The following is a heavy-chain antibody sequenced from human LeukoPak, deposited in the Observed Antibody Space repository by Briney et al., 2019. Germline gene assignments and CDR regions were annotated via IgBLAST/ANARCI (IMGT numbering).Heavy chain of an antibody. CDR1: GFTFSDYY. V-gene: IGHV3-11*05. D-gene: IGHD3-22*01. CDR3: ARVLEKYSDRSGYDAFDI. J-gene: IGHJ3*02. CDR2: ITSSSSYT. Sequence: KPGGSLRLSCAASGFTFSDYYMSWIRPAPGRGLEWVSYITSSSSYTNYADSVKGRFTISRDNAKNSLYLQMNSLRAEDTAVYYCARVLEKYSDRSGYDAFDIWGQGTMVTVSS.